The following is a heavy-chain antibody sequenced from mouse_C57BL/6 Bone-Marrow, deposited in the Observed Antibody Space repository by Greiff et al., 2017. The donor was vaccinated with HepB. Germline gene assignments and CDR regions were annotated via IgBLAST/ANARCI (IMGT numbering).Heavy chain of an antibody. D-gene: IGHD1-1*02. Sequence: EVQLQQSGPELVKPGDSVKISCKASGYSFTGYFMNWVMQSHGKSLEWIGRINPYNGDTFYNQKFKGKATLTVDKSSSTAHMERRSLTSEDSAVYYCARRGWGHYYAMDYWGQGTSVTVSS. CDR3: ARRGWGHYYAMDY. CDR1: GYSFTGYF. J-gene: IGHJ4*01. V-gene: IGHV1-20*01. CDR2: INPYNGDT.